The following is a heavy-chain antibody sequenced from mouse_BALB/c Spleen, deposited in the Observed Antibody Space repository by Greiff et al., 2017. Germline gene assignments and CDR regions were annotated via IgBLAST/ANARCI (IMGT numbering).Heavy chain of an antibody. D-gene: IGHD1-2*01. V-gene: IGHV1-9*01. Sequence: QVQLKESGAELMKPGASVKISCKATGYTFSSYWIEWVKQRPGHGLEWIGEILPGSGSTNYNEKFKGKATFTADTSSNTAYMQLSSLTSEDSAVYYCARELRPFAYWGQGTLVTVSA. CDR2: ILPGSGST. CDR1: GYTFSSYW. J-gene: IGHJ3*01. CDR3: ARELRPFAY.